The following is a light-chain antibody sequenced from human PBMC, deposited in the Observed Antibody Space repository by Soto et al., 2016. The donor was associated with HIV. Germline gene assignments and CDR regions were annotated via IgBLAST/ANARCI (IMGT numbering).Light chain of an antibody. J-gene: IGKJ4*01. CDR2: AAS. CDR3: QQYQSYSIT. Sequence: DIQMTQSPSTLSASVGDRVTITCRASQSINGWLAWYQQKPGIAPKLLIYAASALESGVPSRFYGSGFGTEFTLTISSLQPDDFATYYCQQYQSYSITFGGGTKVEIK. V-gene: IGKV1-5*03. CDR1: QSINGW.